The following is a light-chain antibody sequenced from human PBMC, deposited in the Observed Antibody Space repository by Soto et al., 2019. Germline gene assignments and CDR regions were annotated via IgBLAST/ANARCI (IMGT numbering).Light chain of an antibody. Sequence: EIVMTQSPATRSVSPGERATLSCRASQSVSSNLAWYQQKPGQAPRLLIYGASTRATGIPARFSGSGSGTEFTLTISSLQSEDFAVYYCQQYNNWPPWTFGQGNKGEIK. CDR1: QSVSSN. CDR2: GAS. V-gene: IGKV3-15*01. J-gene: IGKJ1*01. CDR3: QQYNNWPPWT.